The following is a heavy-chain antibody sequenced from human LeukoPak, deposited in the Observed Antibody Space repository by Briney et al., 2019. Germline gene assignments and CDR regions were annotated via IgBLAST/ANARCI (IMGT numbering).Heavy chain of an antibody. Sequence: PGGSLRLSCSASGFTFSSYAMHWVRQAPGKGLGYVSAISSNGGSTYYADSVKGRFTISRDNSKNTLYLQMSSLRAEDTAVYYCVKDSSGRLDYWGQGTLVTVSS. D-gene: IGHD3-3*01. CDR1: GFTFSSYA. J-gene: IGHJ4*02. CDR3: VKDSSGRLDY. CDR2: ISSNGGST. V-gene: IGHV3-64D*06.